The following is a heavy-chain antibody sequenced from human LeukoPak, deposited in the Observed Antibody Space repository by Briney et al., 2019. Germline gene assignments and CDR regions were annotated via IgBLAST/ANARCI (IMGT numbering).Heavy chain of an antibody. CDR1: GFTFSSYW. J-gene: IGHJ5*02. D-gene: IGHD6-19*01. Sequence: GGSLRLSCAASGFTFSSYWMSWVRQAPGKGLEWVANIKQDGSVKYYVDSVKGRFTISRDNAKNSLYLQMNSLRAEDTAVYYCARDWLAKIAVAGNFDPWGQGTLVTVSS. CDR2: IKQDGSVK. V-gene: IGHV3-7*01. CDR3: ARDWLAKIAVAGNFDP.